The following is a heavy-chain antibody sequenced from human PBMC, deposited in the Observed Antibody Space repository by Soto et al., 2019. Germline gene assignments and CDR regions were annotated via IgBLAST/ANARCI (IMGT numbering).Heavy chain of an antibody. Sequence: SVKVSCKASGGTFSSYAISWVRQAPGQGLEWMGGIIPIFDTANYAQKFQGRVTITADESSSTAYMELSSLRSEDTAVYYCARHDCISSSCYYYYYYAMDVWG. D-gene: IGHD2-2*01. J-gene: IGHJ6*02. CDR3: ARHDCISSSCYYYYYYAMDV. CDR1: GGTFSSYA. V-gene: IGHV1-69*13. CDR2: IIPIFDTA.